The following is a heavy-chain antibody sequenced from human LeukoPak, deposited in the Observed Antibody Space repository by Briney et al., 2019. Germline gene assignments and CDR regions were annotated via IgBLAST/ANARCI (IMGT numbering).Heavy chain of an antibody. V-gene: IGHV4-59*01. CDR3: ARDSSYGFFDY. CDR1: GGSISSYY. D-gene: IGHD5-18*01. Sequence: SEPLSLTCTVSGGSISSYYWSWIRQPPGKGLEWIGYIYYSGSTNYNPSLKSRVTISVDTSKNQFSLKPSSVTAADTAVYYCARDSSYGFFDYWGQGTLVTVSS. CDR2: IYYSGST. J-gene: IGHJ4*02.